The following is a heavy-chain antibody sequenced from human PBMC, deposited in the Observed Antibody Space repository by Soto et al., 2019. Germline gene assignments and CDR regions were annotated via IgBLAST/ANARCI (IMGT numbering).Heavy chain of an antibody. Sequence: GGSLRLSCAASGFTFSSYWMSWVRQAPGKGLEWVANIKQDGSEKYYVDSVKGRFTISRDNAKNSLYLQMNSLRAEDTAVYYCARKGPGPPEVGAWYPDYFDYWGQGTLDTVSS. V-gene: IGHV3-7*01. J-gene: IGHJ4*02. CDR2: IKQDGSEK. D-gene: IGHD6-19*01. CDR3: ARKGPGPPEVGAWYPDYFDY. CDR1: GFTFSSYW.